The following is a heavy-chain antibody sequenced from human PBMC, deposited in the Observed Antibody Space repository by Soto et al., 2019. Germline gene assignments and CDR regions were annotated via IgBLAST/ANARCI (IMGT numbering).Heavy chain of an antibody. CDR1: GFTFSTYA. Sequence: EVQLLESGGALVQPGGSLRLSCAASGFTFSTYAMSWVRQAPGKGLEWVSVISKNGDETYYADSVKGRFTISRGSSNNLLYLRMSSLRVEDTAVYYCASYVRGPDFYLDSWGQGTLVTVSS. CDR3: ASYVRGPDFYLDS. CDR2: ISKNGDET. J-gene: IGHJ4*02. D-gene: IGHD3-10*02. V-gene: IGHV3-23*01.